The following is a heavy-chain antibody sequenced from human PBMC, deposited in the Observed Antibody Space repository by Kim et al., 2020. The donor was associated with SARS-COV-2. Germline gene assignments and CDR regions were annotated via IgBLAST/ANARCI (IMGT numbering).Heavy chain of an antibody. V-gene: IGHV3-23*01. CDR2: ISGSGGST. CDR3: AKDPHGGAAKALNWFDP. D-gene: IGHD2-15*01. CDR1: GFTFSSYA. J-gene: IGHJ5*02. Sequence: GGSLRLSCAASGFTFSSYAMSWVRQAPGKGLEWVSAISGSGGSTYYADSVKGRFTISRDNSKNTLYLQMNSLRAEDTAVYYCAKDPHGGAAKALNWFDPWGQGTLVTVSS.